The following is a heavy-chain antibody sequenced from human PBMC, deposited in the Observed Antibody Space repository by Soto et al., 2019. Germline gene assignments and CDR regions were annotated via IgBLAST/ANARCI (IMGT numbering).Heavy chain of an antibody. Sequence: PGGSLRLSCAASGFTFSSYGMHWVRQAPGKGLEWVAVIWYDGSNKYYADSVKGRFTISRDNSKNTLYLQMNSLRAEDTAVYYCARDTMVPGQYYFDYWGQGTLVTVSS. CDR2: IWYDGSNK. CDR1: GFTFSSYG. V-gene: IGHV3-33*01. J-gene: IGHJ4*02. D-gene: IGHD3-10*01. CDR3: ARDTMVPGQYYFDY.